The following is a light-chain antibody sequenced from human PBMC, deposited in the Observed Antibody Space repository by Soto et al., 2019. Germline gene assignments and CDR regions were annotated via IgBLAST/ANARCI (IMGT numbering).Light chain of an antibody. CDR2: KAS. V-gene: IGKV1-5*03. Sequence: DIQITQSPSTLSASVGDRVTITCRASQSISTWLAWYKQKPGKAPKILIYKASSSESGVPSRFSGSGSRTEFTLTISSLQPDDFATYYYQQYNSYWTFGQGTQVDIK. CDR1: QSISTW. J-gene: IGKJ1*01. CDR3: QQYNSYWT.